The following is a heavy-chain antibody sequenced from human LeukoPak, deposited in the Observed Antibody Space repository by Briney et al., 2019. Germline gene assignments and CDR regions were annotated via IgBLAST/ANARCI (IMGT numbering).Heavy chain of an antibody. CDR1: GFTFSSYV. Sequence: GGSLRLSCAASGFTFSSYVMHWVRQAPGKGLEWVAVISYDGSNKYYADSVKGRFTISRDNSKNTLYLQMNSLRAEDTAVYYCARGYYYDSSGYSPRYFQHWGQGTLVTVSS. D-gene: IGHD3-22*01. V-gene: IGHV3-30-3*01. CDR3: ARGYYYDSSGYSPRYFQH. CDR2: ISYDGSNK. J-gene: IGHJ1*01.